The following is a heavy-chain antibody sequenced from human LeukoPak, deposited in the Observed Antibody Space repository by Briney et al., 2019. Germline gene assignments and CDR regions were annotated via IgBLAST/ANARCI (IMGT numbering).Heavy chain of an antibody. V-gene: IGHV3-33*01. J-gene: IGHJ6*02. CDR3: ASYGSGSYLSGGGFYYYYGMDV. CDR2: IWYDGSNK. D-gene: IGHD3-10*01. Sequence: GRSLRLSCAASGFTFSSYGMHWVRQAPGKGLEWVAVIWYDGSNKYYADSVKGRFTISRDNSKNTLYLQMNSLRAEDTAVYYCASYGSGSYLSGGGFYYYYGMDVWGQGTTVTVSS. CDR1: GFTFSSYG.